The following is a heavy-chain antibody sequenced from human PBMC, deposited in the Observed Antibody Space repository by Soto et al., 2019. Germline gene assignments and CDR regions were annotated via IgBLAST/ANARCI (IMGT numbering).Heavy chain of an antibody. Sequence: PSETLSLTCTVSGGSISSYYWSWIRQPPGKGLEWIGYIDYSGSTNYNPSLKSRVTISVDTSKNQFSLKLSSVTAADTAVYYCARQVGGWAPWYFDYWGQGTLVTVSS. CDR3: ARQVGGWAPWYFDY. CDR2: IDYSGST. V-gene: IGHV4-59*08. D-gene: IGHD6-19*01. CDR1: GGSISSYY. J-gene: IGHJ4*02.